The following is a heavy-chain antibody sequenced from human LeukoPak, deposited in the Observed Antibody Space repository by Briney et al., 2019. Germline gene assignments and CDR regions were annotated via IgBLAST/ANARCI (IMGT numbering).Heavy chain of an antibody. CDR3: AMGGYYDSSGYRL. D-gene: IGHD3-22*01. Sequence: GGSLRLSCAASGFTLDDYNMHWVRQAPGKGLEWVSLISWGGGSTYYADSVKGRFTISRDNSKNSLDLQMNSLRTEDTALYYCAMGGYYDSSGYRLWGQGTLVTVSS. J-gene: IGHJ4*02. V-gene: IGHV3-43*01. CDR1: GFTLDDYN. CDR2: ISWGGGST.